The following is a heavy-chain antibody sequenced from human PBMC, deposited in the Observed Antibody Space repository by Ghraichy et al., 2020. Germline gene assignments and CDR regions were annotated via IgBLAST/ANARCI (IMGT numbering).Heavy chain of an antibody. D-gene: IGHD3-10*01. J-gene: IGHJ4*02. CDR2: IYYSGST. Sequence: GSLRLSCTVSGGSISSYYWSWIRQPPGKGLEWIGYIYYSGSTNYNPSLKSRVTISVDTSKNQFSLKLSSVTAADTAVYYCARDFHGSGFGDWGQGTLVTV. CDR3: ARDFHGSGFGD. V-gene: IGHV4-59*01. CDR1: GGSISSYY.